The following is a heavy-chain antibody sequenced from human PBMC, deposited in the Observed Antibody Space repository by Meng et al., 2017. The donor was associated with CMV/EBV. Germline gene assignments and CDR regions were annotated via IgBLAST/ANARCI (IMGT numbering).Heavy chain of an antibody. CDR2: IYTSGST. D-gene: IGHD3-22*01. V-gene: IGHV4-4*07. Sequence: QVLMQESGPGLLKPSGTLSLTCTVSGGSISSYYWSWIRQPAGKGLEWIGRIYTSGSTNYNPSLKSRVTMSVDTSKNQFSLKLSSVTAADTAVYYCARGGLYYYDSSGHFDYWGQGTLVTVSS. CDR1: GGSISSYY. CDR3: ARGGLYYYDSSGHFDY. J-gene: IGHJ4*02.